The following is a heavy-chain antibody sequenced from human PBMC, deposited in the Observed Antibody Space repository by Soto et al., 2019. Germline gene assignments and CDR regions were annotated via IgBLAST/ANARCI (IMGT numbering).Heavy chain of an antibody. CDR3: AKESARGYCSSTSCPLAD. CDR2: ISYDGSNK. J-gene: IGHJ4*02. CDR1: GFTFSSYG. V-gene: IGHV3-30*18. Sequence: QVQLVESGGGVVQPGRSLRLSCAASGFTFSSYGMHWVRQAPGKGLEWVAVISYDGSNKYYADSVKGRFTISRDNSKNTLYLQMNSLRAEDTAVYYCAKESARGYCSSTSCPLADWGQGTLVTVSS. D-gene: IGHD2-2*01.